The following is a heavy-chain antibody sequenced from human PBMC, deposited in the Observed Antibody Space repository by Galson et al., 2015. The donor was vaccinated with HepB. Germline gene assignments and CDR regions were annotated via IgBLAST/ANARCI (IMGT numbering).Heavy chain of an antibody. CDR3: ASRAAAGRSYYYGMDV. Sequence: SVKVSCKASGGTFSSYTISWVRQAPGQGLEWMGRIIPILGIANYAQKFQGRVTITANKSTSTAYMELSSLRSEDTAVYYCASRAAAGRSYYYGMDVWGQGTTVTVSS. CDR2: IIPILGIA. V-gene: IGHV1-69*02. D-gene: IGHD6-13*01. J-gene: IGHJ6*02. CDR1: GGTFSSYT.